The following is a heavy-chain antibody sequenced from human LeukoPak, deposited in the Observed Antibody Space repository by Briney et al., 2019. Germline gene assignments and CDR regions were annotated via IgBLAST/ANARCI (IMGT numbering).Heavy chain of an antibody. CDR1: GRSFSGYY. D-gene: IGHD2-2*01. CDR2: INHSGST. Sequence: PSETLSLTCAVYGRSFSGYYWSLIRQPPGKGLEWIGEINHSGSTNYNPSLKSRVTISVDTSKNQFSLKLSSVTAADTAVYYCARASTGVYIDYWGQGTLVTVSS. V-gene: IGHV4-34*01. CDR3: ARASTGVYIDY. J-gene: IGHJ4*02.